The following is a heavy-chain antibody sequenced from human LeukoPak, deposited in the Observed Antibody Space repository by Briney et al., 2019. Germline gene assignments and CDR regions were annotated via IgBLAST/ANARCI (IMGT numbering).Heavy chain of an antibody. Sequence: GGSLRLSCAASGFTFSSYWMSWVRQAPGKGLEWVATINEDGSDKYYVDSVKGRFTISRDNAKNSLYLQMNSLRAEDTAVYYCARGRWGYDYWGQGTLVTVSS. CDR3: ARGRWGYDY. V-gene: IGHV3-7*01. D-gene: IGHD3-16*01. CDR2: INEDGSDK. CDR1: GFTFSSYW. J-gene: IGHJ4*02.